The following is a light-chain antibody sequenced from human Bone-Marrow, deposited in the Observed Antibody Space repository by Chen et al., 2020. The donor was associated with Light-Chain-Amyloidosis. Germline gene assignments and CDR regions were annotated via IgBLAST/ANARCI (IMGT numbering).Light chain of an antibody. CDR3: QSADSSGTYEVI. V-gene: IGLV3-25*03. CDR2: RDT. CDR1: DLPTKY. J-gene: IGLJ2*01. Sequence: SYDLTQPPSVSVSPGQTAWITCSGDDLPTKYAYWYQQKPGQAPVLVIHRDTERTSGISERFSGSSSGTTATLTISGVQAEDEDNYHCQSADSSGTYEVIVGGGTKLTVL.